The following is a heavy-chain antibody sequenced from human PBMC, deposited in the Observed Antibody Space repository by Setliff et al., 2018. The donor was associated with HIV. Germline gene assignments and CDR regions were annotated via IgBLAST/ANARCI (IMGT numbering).Heavy chain of an antibody. Sequence: PSETLSLTCAVSGGSISSGGYSWNWIRQPPGKGLEWIGYIYHSGSTFYNPSLKSRVTISVDRSKNQFSLQLTSVTAADTALYYCASPASGGSSGQYHYWGQGTLVTVSS. CDR3: ASPASGGSSGQYHY. J-gene: IGHJ4*02. D-gene: IGHD6-19*01. V-gene: IGHV4-30-2*01. CDR1: GGSISSGGYS. CDR2: IYHSGST.